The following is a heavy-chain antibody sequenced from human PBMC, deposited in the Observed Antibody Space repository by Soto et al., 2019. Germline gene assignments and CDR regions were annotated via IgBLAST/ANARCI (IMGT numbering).Heavy chain of an antibody. CDR1: GDSVTSHY. D-gene: IGHD2-15*01. J-gene: IGHJ4*02. Sequence: QVQLQESGPGQVTPSETLSLTCSFSGDSVTSHYLTWIRQSPEKGLEWIGYMHYTGFSHYNPSLKSRLTISVDRSTNQFTLQLTSVTVADTAVYYCATSYGSAWYTYWGQGTQVTVSS. CDR3: ATSYGSAWYTY. V-gene: IGHV4-59*02. CDR2: MHYTGFS.